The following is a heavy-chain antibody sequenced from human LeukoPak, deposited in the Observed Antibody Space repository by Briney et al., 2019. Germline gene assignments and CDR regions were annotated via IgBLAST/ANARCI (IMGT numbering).Heavy chain of an antibody. CDR1: GGSFSGYY. CDR3: ARGLAASDKAYCGGDCYSPFDY. CDR2: INHSGST. V-gene: IGHV4-34*01. D-gene: IGHD2-21*02. Sequence: SETLSLTCAVYGGSFSGYYWSWIRQPPGKGLEWIGEINHSGSTNYNPSLKSRVTISVDTSKNQFSLKLSSVTAADTAVYYCARGLAASDKAYCGGDCYSPFDYWGQGTLVTVSS. J-gene: IGHJ4*02.